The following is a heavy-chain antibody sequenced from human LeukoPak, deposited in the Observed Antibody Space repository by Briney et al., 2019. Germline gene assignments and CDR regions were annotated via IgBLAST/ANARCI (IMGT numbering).Heavy chain of an antibody. CDR3: APGFDGGKSGTDVDY. D-gene: IGHD4-23*01. CDR1: GYTFTSYG. CDR2: ISAYNGNT. Sequence: ASVKVSCKASGYTFTSYGISWVRQAPGQGLEWMGWISAYNGNTNYAQKLQGRVTMTTDTSTSTAYMELRSLRSDDTAVYYCAPGFDGGKSGTDVDYWGQGTLVTVSS. J-gene: IGHJ4*02. V-gene: IGHV1-18*01.